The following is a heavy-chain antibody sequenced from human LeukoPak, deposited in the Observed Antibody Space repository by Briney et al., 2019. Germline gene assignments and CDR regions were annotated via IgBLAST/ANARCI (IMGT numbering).Heavy chain of an antibody. CDR1: GFAFNSYA. CDR3: TTDQKWLRLALGY. J-gene: IGHJ4*02. Sequence: GGSLRLSCAASGFAFNSYAMSWVRQTPGKGLEWVGRVKSRADGGTTDYAAPVKDRFTISRDDSKDTLYLQMNILKTEDSAIYYCTTDQKWLRLALGYWGQGTLVTVSS. CDR2: VKSRADGGTT. D-gene: IGHD5-12*01. V-gene: IGHV3-15*01.